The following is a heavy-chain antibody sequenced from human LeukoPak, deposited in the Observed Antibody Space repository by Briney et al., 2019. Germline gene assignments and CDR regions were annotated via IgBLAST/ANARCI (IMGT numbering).Heavy chain of an antibody. Sequence: ASVKVSCKASGYTFTDYYMHWVRQAPGQGLEWMGWINPNSGGTNHAQKFQGTVTMTRDTSISTAYMELSRLRSDDTAVYYCAREGRGWYIDYWGQGTLVTVSS. CDR1: GYTFTDYY. V-gene: IGHV1-2*02. CDR3: AREGRGWYIDY. CDR2: INPNSGGT. D-gene: IGHD6-19*01. J-gene: IGHJ4*02.